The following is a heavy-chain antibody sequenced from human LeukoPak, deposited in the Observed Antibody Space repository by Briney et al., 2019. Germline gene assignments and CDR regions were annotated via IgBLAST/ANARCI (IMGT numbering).Heavy chain of an antibody. D-gene: IGHD6-19*01. J-gene: IGHJ4*02. Sequence: KPSETLSLTCTVSDDSITSDSYFWGWIRQPPGKGLEWVGSVRFTGTSHYKPSLKSRVSISVDTSKKQFSLKLTSVTAADMAVYYCTRQPGFGGWYFDYWGQGSLVTVSS. CDR1: DDSITSDSYF. CDR2: VRFTGTS. V-gene: IGHV4-39*01. CDR3: TRQPGFGGWYFDY.